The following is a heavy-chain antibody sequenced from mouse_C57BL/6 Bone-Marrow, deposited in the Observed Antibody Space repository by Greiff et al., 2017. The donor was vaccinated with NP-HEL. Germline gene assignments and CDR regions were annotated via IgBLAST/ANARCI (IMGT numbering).Heavy chain of an antibody. J-gene: IGHJ1*03. CDR3: TRRGYYYGSSFYWYFDV. D-gene: IGHD1-1*01. V-gene: IGHV1-15*01. CDR2: IDPETGGT. CDR1: GYTFTDYE. Sequence: VQLVESGAELVRPGASVTLSCKASGYTFTDYEMHWVKQTPVHGLEWIGAIDPETGGTAYNQKFKGKAILTADKSSSTAYMELRSLTSEDSAVYYCTRRGYYYGSSFYWYFDVWGTGTTVTVSS.